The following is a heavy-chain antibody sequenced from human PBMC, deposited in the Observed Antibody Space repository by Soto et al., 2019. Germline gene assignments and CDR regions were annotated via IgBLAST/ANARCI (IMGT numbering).Heavy chain of an antibody. Sequence: QVQLVQSGAEVKKPGSSVKVSCKASGGTFSSYTISWVRQAPGQGLEWMGRIIPILGIANYAQKFQGRVTITADKSTSTAYMELSSLRSEDTAVYYCARWFGELKSFAPWGQRTLVTVSS. V-gene: IGHV1-69*02. D-gene: IGHD3-10*01. CDR1: GGTFSSYT. CDR2: IIPILGIA. J-gene: IGHJ5*02. CDR3: ARWFGELKSFAP.